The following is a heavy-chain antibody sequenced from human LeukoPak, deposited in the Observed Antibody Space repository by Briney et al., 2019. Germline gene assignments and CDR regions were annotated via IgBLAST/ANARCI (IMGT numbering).Heavy chain of an antibody. J-gene: IGHJ4*02. CDR3: ARGTPYSSSWASSFDH. CDR2: IWYDGSNE. CDR1: GFTFSSCG. V-gene: IGHV3-33*01. Sequence: PGGSLRLSCLASGFTFSSCGMHWVRQAPGKGLEWVAVIWYDGSNEHYADSVRGRFTISRDNSNSTLYLQMNNLRAEDTAVYYRARGTPYSSSWASSFDHWGQGTLVTASS. D-gene: IGHD6-13*01.